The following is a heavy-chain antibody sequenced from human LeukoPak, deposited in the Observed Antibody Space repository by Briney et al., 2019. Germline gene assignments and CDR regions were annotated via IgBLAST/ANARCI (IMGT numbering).Heavy chain of an antibody. CDR2: INPNSGGT. J-gene: IGHJ6*02. CDR3: ARVHSSGWYYGMDV. D-gene: IGHD6-19*01. Sequence: GASVKVSCKASGYTFTGYYMHWVRQAPGQGLEWMGWINPNSGGTNYAQKFQGRVTMTRDTSINQAYMELSRLRSDDTAVYYCARVHSSGWYYGMDVWGQGTTVTVSS. V-gene: IGHV1-2*02. CDR1: GYTFTGYY.